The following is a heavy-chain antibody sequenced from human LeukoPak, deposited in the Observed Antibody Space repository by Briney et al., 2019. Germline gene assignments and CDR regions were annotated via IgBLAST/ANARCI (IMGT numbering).Heavy chain of an antibody. Sequence: GGSLRLSCAASGFTFSSYEMNWVRQAPGKGLEWVAVISYDGSNKYYADSVKGRFTISRDNSKNTLYLQMNSLRAEDTAVYHCAKDGRSYSSGWPPFDYWGQGALVTVSS. J-gene: IGHJ4*02. CDR1: GFTFSSYE. CDR3: AKDGRSYSSGWPPFDY. V-gene: IGHV3-30*18. CDR2: ISYDGSNK. D-gene: IGHD6-19*01.